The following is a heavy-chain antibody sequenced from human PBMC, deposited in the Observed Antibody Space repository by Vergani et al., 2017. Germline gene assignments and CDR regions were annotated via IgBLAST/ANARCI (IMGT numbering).Heavy chain of an antibody. CDR1: GGSISSHY. J-gene: IGHJ6*02. Sequence: QVQLQESGPGLVKPSETLSLTCTVSGGSISSHYWSWIRQPPGKGLVWIGYIYYSGSTNYNPSRKSRVTISVDTSKNQFSLKLSSLTAADTAVYYCAREAYSGSYYYYYGMDVWGQGTTVTVSS. D-gene: IGHD1-26*01. CDR2: IYYSGST. CDR3: AREAYSGSYYYYYGMDV. V-gene: IGHV4-59*11.